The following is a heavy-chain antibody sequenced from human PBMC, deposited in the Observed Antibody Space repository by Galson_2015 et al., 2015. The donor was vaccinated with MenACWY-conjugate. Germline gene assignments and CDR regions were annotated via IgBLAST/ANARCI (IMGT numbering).Heavy chain of an antibody. V-gene: IGHV1-69*13. CDR1: GGTFSSYG. Sequence: SVKVSCKASGGTFSSYGINWVRQAPGQGLEWMGAIIPIFGAANYAQRFQGRVTMTADESTTTAYMELSSLRSEDTAVYYCARDGHSSTWNQYNWFDPWGQGTLVTVSS. CDR2: IIPIFGAA. D-gene: IGHD6-13*01. J-gene: IGHJ5*02. CDR3: ARDGHSSTWNQYNWFDP.